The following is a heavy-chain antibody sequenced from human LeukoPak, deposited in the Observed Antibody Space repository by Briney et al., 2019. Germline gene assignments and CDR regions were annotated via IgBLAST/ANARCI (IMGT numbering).Heavy chain of an antibody. CDR1: GYTFTSYG. V-gene: IGHV1-18*01. J-gene: IGHJ4*02. CDR3: ARDRRGGDSSSWYKNDDKYYFDY. CDR2: ISAYNGNT. D-gene: IGHD6-13*01. Sequence: GASVKVSCKASGYTFTSYGISWVRQAPGQGLEWMGWISAYNGNTNYAQKLQGRVTMTTDTSTSTAYMELRSLRSDDTAVYYCARDRRGGDSSSWYKNDDKYYFDYWGQGTLVTVSS.